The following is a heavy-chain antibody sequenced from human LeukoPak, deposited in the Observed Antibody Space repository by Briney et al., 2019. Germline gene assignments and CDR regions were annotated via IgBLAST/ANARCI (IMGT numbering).Heavy chain of an antibody. CDR1: GGSISSYY. V-gene: IGHV4-4*07. CDR2: IYTSGST. J-gene: IGHJ4*02. Sequence: SETLSLTCTVSGGSISSYYWSWIRQPAGKGLDWIGRIYTSGSTNYNPSLKSRVTMSVDTSKNLFSLKLSSVPAADTAVYYCAREAYYYDSSGYYYGYFDYWGQGTLVTVSS. CDR3: AREAYYYDSSGYYYGYFDY. D-gene: IGHD3-22*01.